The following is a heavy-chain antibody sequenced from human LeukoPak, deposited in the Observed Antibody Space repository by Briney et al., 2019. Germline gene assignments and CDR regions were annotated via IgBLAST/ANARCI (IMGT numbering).Heavy chain of an antibody. D-gene: IGHD5-12*01. Sequence: GGSLRLSCAASGFVFSTYGMHWVRQAPGKGLEWVAVIWDDGSNQYYVDSVKGRFTISRDNTKNSLYLQMNSLRAEDTAIYYCARGKYSGNDYHFDYWGQGTLVIVSS. CDR2: IWDDGSNQ. J-gene: IGHJ4*02. CDR3: ARGKYSGNDYHFDY. V-gene: IGHV3-33*03. CDR1: GFVFSTYG.